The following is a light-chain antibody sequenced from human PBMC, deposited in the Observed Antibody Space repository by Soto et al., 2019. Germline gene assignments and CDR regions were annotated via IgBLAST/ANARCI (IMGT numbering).Light chain of an antibody. Sequence: QSALTQPASVSGSPGQSITISCTGTSSNVGSYKLVSWYQQHPGKAPKLMIFEVNKRPSGVSNRFSGSKSGNTASLTISGXKVEDEADYYCCSSGGSPTXXFGTG. CDR2: EVN. V-gene: IGLV2-23*02. CDR1: SSNVGSYKL. CDR3: CSSGGSPTXX. J-gene: IGLJ1*01.